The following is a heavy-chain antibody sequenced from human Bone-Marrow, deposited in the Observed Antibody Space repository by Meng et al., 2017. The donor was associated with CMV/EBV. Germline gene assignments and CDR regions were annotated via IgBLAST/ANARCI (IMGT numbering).Heavy chain of an antibody. Sequence: GESLKISCAASGFTFSSYSMNWVRQAPGKGLEWVSYISSSSSTIYYADSVKGRFTISRDNAKNSLYLQTNSLRAEDTAVYYCARDRWLLWFGDGESWFDPWGQGTLVTVSS. CDR2: ISSSSSTI. D-gene: IGHD3-10*01. V-gene: IGHV3-48*04. CDR1: GFTFSSYS. CDR3: ARDRWLLWFGDGESWFDP. J-gene: IGHJ5*02.